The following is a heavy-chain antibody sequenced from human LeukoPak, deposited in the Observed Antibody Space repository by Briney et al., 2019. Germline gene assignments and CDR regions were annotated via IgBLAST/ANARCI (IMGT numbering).Heavy chain of an antibody. CDR2: ISPDGSTT. V-gene: IGHV3-74*03. CDR1: GFTFSRYW. CDR3: ARWAAAGDAFDI. D-gene: IGHD6-13*01. J-gene: IGHJ3*02. Sequence: PGGSLRLSCAASGFTFSRYWMHWVRQAPGKGLMWVSRISPDGSTTLYADSVKGRFTISRDNAKNTLYLQMNSLGAEDTAVYYCARWAAAGDAFDIWGQGTMVTVSS.